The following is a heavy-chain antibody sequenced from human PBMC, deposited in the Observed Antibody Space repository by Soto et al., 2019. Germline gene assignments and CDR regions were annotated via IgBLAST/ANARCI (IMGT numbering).Heavy chain of an antibody. CDR3: ERGHGSSSWFYYYYGMDV. CDR2: INHSGST. D-gene: IGHD6-13*01. J-gene: IGHJ6*02. V-gene: IGHV4-34*01. Sequence: SETLSLTCAVYGGSFSGYYWSWIRQPPGKGLEWIGEINHSGSTNYNPSLKSRVTISVDTSKNQFSLKLSSVTAADTAVYYCERGHGSSSWFYYYYGMDVWGQGTTVTVSS. CDR1: GGSFSGYY.